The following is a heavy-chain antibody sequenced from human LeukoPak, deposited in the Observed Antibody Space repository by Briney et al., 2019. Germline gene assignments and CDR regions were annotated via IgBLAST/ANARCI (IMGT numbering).Heavy chain of an antibody. CDR1: GFTFSSYG. Sequence: GGSLRLSCAASGFTFSSYGMHWVRQAPGKGLEWVAVISYDGSNKYYADSVKGRFTISRDNAKNSLYLQMNSLRADDTAVYYCARVSRWGLNHNPHFWGQGTLVTVSS. V-gene: IGHV3-30*03. CDR3: ARVSRWGLNHNPHF. J-gene: IGHJ4*02. D-gene: IGHD7-27*01. CDR2: ISYDGSNK.